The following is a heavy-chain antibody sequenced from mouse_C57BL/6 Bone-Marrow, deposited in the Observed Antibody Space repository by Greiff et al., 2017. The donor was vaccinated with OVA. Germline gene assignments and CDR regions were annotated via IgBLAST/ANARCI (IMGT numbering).Heavy chain of an antibody. J-gene: IGHJ3*01. CDR3: ARDPFAY. V-gene: IGHV5-17*01. Sequence: DVHLVESGGGLVKPGGSLKLSCAASGFTFSDYGMHWVRQAPEKGLGWVAYISSGSSTIYYADTVKGRFTISRDNAKNTLFLQMTSLRSEDTAMYYCARDPFAYWGQGTLVTVSA. CDR2: ISSGSSTI. CDR1: GFTFSDYG.